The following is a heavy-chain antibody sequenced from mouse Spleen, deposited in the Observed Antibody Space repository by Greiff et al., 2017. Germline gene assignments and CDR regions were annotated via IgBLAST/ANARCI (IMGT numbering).Heavy chain of an antibody. J-gene: IGHJ3*01. D-gene: IGHD2-4*01. CDR3: ARGVITTGPAWFAY. V-gene: IGHV1-61*01. CDR1: GYSFTSYW. Sequence: VKLQQSGAELVRPGASVKLSCKASGYSFTSYWMNWVKQRPGQGLEWIGMIHPSDSETRLNQKFKDKATLTVDKSSSTAYMQLSSPTSEDSAVYYCARGVITTGPAWFAYWGQGTLVTVSA. CDR2: IHPSDSET.